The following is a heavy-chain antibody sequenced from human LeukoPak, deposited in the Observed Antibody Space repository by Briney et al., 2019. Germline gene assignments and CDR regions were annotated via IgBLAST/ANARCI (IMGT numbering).Heavy chain of an antibody. D-gene: IGHD1-1*01. CDR2: IYYSGST. Sequence: SGTLSLTCTVSGGSISSYYWSWIRQPPGKGLEWIGYIYYSGSTNYNPSLKSRVTISVDTSKNQFSLKLSSVTAADTAVYYCAGSGGNAFDIWGQGTMVTVSS. CDR3: AGSGGNAFDI. CDR1: GGSISSYY. J-gene: IGHJ3*02. V-gene: IGHV4-59*08.